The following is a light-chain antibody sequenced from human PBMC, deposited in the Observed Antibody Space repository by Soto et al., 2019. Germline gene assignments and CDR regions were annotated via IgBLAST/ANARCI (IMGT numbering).Light chain of an antibody. CDR1: QSVSSTY. V-gene: IGKV3-20*01. CDR3: QHYGSSHWT. CDR2: GAS. Sequence: EIVLTQSPGTLSFSPGERATLSCRASQSVSSTYLAWYQQKSGQAPRLLIYGASSRATGIPDRFSGSGSGTDFTLTISRLEPEDFAVYYCQHYGSSHWTFGQGTKVEI. J-gene: IGKJ1*01.